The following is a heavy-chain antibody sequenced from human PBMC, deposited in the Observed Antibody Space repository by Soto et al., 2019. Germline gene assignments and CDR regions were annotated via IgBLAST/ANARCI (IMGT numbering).Heavy chain of an antibody. CDR2: INPRGGST. Sequence: QVPLVQSGAEVKKPGASVKVSCKASGYTFTSYYMHWVRQAPGQGLEWMGIINPRGGSTRYAQKFQGRVTMTRHTFTSTVYIEPSSLRSEDTAVYYCARVHLGRYGMDVWGQGTTVTVSS. CDR3: ARVHLGRYGMDV. V-gene: IGHV1-46*01. J-gene: IGHJ6*02. CDR1: GYTFTSYY.